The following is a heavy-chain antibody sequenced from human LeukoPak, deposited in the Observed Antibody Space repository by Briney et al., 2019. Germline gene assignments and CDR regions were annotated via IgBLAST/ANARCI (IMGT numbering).Heavy chain of an antibody. D-gene: IGHD6-19*01. CDR1: GFTFGDYS. J-gene: IGHJ4*02. CDR3: IRDQWLGY. Sequence: PGGSLRLSCTGSGFTFGDYSMSWVRQAPGKGLEWVGFITSKAYGGAAEYAASVKGRFTISRDDSKSIAYLQMNSLKSGDTAVYFCIRDQWLGYWGQGTLVTVSS. V-gene: IGHV3-49*04. CDR2: ITSKAYGGAA.